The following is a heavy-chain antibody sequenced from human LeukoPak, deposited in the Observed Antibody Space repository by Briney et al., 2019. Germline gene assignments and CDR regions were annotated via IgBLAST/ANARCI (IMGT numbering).Heavy chain of an antibody. D-gene: IGHD2/OR15-2a*01. CDR3: VSFYETY. Sequence: GGSLRLSCAASGISLNSYAIHWVRQAPGKGLVWVSHINSDGSWTSYADSVKGRFTTSKDNAKNTVYLQMNSLRAEDTAVYYCVSFYETYWGRGTLVTVSS. CDR2: INSDGSWT. J-gene: IGHJ4*02. CDR1: GISLNSYA. V-gene: IGHV3-74*01.